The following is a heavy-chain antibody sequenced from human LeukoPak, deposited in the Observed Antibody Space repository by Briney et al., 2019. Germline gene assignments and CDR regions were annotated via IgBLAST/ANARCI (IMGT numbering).Heavy chain of an antibody. CDR2: ISGSGGST. V-gene: IGHV3-23*01. CDR3: AKDRPTFYYYDSSGYPYSAFDY. Sequence: GGSLRLSCAASGFTFSSYAMSWVRQAPGKGLEWVSAISGSGGSTYYADSVKGRFTISRDNSKNALYLQMNSLRAEDTAVYYCAKDRPTFYYYDSSGYPYSAFDYWGQGTLVTVSS. D-gene: IGHD3-22*01. CDR1: GFTFSSYA. J-gene: IGHJ4*02.